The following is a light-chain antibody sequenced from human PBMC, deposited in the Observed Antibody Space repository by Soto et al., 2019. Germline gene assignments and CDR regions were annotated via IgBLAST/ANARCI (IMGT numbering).Light chain of an antibody. CDR2: EGS. J-gene: IGLJ2*01. Sequence: QPASVSGSPGQSITISCTGTSSDVGSYNLVSWYQQHPGKAPKLMIYEGSKRPSGVSNRFSGSKSGNTASLTISGLQAEDEADYYCCSYAGSSTLVFGGGTKVTVL. CDR3: CSYAGSSTLV. V-gene: IGLV2-23*01. CDR1: SSDVGSYNL.